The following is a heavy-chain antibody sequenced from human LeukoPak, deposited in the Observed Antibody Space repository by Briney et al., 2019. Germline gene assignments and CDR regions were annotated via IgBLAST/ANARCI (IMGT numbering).Heavy chain of an antibody. D-gene: IGHD3-3*01. CDR3: ARDLAIYDFWSGYYTRSTITGDY. Sequence: ASVKVSCKASGYTFTSYDINWVRQATGQGLEWMGWIDPNSGGTNYAQKFQGRVTMTRDTSISTAYMELSRLRSDDTAVYYCARDLAIYDFWSGYYTRSTITGDYWGQGTLVTVSS. V-gene: IGHV1-2*02. J-gene: IGHJ4*02. CDR2: IDPNSGGT. CDR1: GYTFTSYD.